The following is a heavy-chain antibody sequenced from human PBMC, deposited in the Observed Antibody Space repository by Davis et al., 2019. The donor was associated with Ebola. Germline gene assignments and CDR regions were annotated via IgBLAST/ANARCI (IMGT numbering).Heavy chain of an antibody. V-gene: IGHV3-30-3*01. CDR1: GFTFSSYA. J-gene: IGHJ4*02. Sequence: PGGSLRLSCAASGFTFSSYAMHWVRQAPGKGLEWVAVISYDGSNNYYADSVKGRFTISRDNSKNTLYLQMNSLRAEDTAVYYCARDDNYYGSGRYNRLDYWGQGTLVIVSS. D-gene: IGHD3-10*01. CDR3: ARDDNYYGSGRYNRLDY. CDR2: ISYDGSNN.